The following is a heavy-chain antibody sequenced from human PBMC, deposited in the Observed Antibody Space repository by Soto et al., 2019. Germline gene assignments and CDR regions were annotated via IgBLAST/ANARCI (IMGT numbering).Heavy chain of an antibody. CDR1: GYTFTSYD. J-gene: IGHJ3*02. V-gene: IGHV1-8*01. CDR3: ARGGSGYYGSGSYYNGNDAFDI. D-gene: IGHD3-10*01. Sequence: ASVKVSCKASGYTFTSYDINWVRQATGQGLEWMGWMNPNSGNTGYAQKFQGRVTMTRNTSISTAYMELSSLRSEDTAVYYCARGGSGYYGSGSYYNGNDAFDIWGQGTRVTVSS. CDR2: MNPNSGNT.